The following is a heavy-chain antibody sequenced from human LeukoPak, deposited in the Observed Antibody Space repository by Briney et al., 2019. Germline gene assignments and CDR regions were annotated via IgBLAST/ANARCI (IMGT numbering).Heavy chain of an antibody. CDR2: INYSSNR. V-gene: IGHV4-39*01. CDR1: GGFISGSHYY. D-gene: IGHD3-22*01. Sequence: KPSETLSLTCTVSGGFISGSHYYWAWIRQPPGKGLEWIGMINYSSNRYYNPSLWSRATISVDTSTNQFSLNLNSVTAADTAVCYCARGYDYWGQGTLVAVSS. J-gene: IGHJ4*02. CDR3: ARGYDY.